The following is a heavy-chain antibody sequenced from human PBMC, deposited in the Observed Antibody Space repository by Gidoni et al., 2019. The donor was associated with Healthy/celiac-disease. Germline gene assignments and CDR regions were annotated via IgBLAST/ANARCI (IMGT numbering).Heavy chain of an antibody. J-gene: IGHJ4*02. CDR1: GGSFSGYY. Sequence: QVQLQQWGAGLLKPSETLSLTCAVYGGSFSGYYWSWIRQPPGKGLEWIGEINHSGSTNYNPSLKSRVTISVDTSKNQFSLKLSSVTAADTAVYYCARGRKAAAGFDYWGQGTLVTVSS. CDR2: INHSGST. V-gene: IGHV4-34*01. CDR3: ARGRKAAAGFDY. D-gene: IGHD6-13*01.